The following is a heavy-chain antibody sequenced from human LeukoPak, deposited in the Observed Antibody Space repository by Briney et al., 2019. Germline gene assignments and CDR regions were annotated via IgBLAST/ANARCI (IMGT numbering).Heavy chain of an antibody. CDR1: GGSISSGSYY. CDR3: ARDSTTYYYYYYMDV. D-gene: IGHD1-14*01. V-gene: IGHV4-61*02. J-gene: IGHJ6*03. CDR2: IYTSGST. Sequence: SETLSLTCTGSGGSISSGSYYWSWIRQPAGKGLEWIGRIYTSGSTNYNPSLKSRVTISVDTSKNQFSLKLSSVTAADTAVYYCARDSTTYYYYYYMDVWGKGTTVTISS.